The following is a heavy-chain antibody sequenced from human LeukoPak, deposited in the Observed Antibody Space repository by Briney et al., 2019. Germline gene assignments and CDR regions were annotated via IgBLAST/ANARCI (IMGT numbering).Heavy chain of an antibody. CDR3: ARPGLGIGAADLGDDAFDV. V-gene: IGHV3-30*04. Sequence: GGSLRLSCAASGFTFSGSAMHWVRQAPGKGLEWVAVISSDGHNKYYADSVKGRFTISRDNSRNTLYLELNSLRAEDTSMFFCARPGLGIGAADLGDDAFDVWGQGTMVTVSS. CDR1: GFTFSGSA. D-gene: IGHD3-16*01. CDR2: ISSDGHNK. J-gene: IGHJ3*01.